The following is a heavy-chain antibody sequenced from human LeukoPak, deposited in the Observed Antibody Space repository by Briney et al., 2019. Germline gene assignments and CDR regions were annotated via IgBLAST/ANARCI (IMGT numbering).Heavy chain of an antibody. J-gene: IGHJ6*03. CDR1: GYSISSGYY. Sequence: SETLSLTCTVSGYSISSGYYWGWIRPPPGKGLEWIGSIYHSGSTYYNPSLKSRVTISVDTSKNQFSLKLSSVTAADTAVYYCARFNYYYYYYMDVWGKGSTVTVSS. CDR2: IYHSGST. V-gene: IGHV4-38-2*02. CDR3: ARFNYYYYYYMDV.